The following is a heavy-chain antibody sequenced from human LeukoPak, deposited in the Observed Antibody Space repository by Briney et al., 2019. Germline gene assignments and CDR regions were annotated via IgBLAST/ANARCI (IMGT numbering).Heavy chain of an antibody. D-gene: IGHD3/OR15-3a*01. CDR1: GFTFSNHE. J-gene: IGHJ5*02. CDR3: ARDWTGWSFDP. V-gene: IGHV3-48*03. CDR2: ISDSGSTI. Sequence: GGSLRLSCAASGFTFSNHEMNWVRQAPGKGLEWISYISDSGSTIYYSDSVKGRFTISRDNAKNSLYLQMNSLRAEDTAVYYCARDWTGWSFDPWGQGTLVTVSS.